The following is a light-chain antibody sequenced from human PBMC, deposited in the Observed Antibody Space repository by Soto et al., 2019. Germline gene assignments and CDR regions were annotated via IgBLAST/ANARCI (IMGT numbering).Light chain of an antibody. CDR1: SSDVGSYNL. CDR3: CSYADSDTYV. V-gene: IGLV2-23*01. Sequence: QSVLTQPASVSGSPGQSITISCTGTSSDVGSYNLVSWYQHHPGKAPKLMIYEGSKRPSGVSDRFSGSKSGNTASLTISGLQDEEEADYYCCSYADSDTYVFGTGTKVTV. J-gene: IGLJ1*01. CDR2: EGS.